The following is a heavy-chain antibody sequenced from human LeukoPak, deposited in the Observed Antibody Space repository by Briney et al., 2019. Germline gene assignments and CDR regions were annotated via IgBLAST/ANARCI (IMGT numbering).Heavy chain of an antibody. J-gene: IGHJ5*02. Sequence: GASVKVSCKASGYTFTSYDINWVRQATGQGLEWMGWMNPNSGNTGYAQKLQGRVTMTRNTSISTAYMELSSLRSEDTAVYYCASSYSSGWYGYWFDPWGQGTLVTVSS. V-gene: IGHV1-8*01. CDR2: MNPNSGNT. CDR3: ASSYSSGWYGYWFDP. D-gene: IGHD6-19*01. CDR1: GYTFTSYD.